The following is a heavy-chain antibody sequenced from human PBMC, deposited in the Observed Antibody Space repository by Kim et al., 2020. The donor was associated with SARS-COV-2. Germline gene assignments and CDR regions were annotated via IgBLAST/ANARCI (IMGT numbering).Heavy chain of an antibody. Sequence: SVKVSCKASGGTFSSYAISWVRQAPGQGLEWMGGIIPIFGKANYAQKFQGRVTITADESTSTAYMELSSLRSEDTAVYYCATGRGKDYGSGSYFISEYYYGMDVWGQGTTVTVSS. V-gene: IGHV1-69*13. J-gene: IGHJ6*02. D-gene: IGHD3-10*01. CDR2: IIPIFGKA. CDR3: ATGRGKDYGSGSYFISEYYYGMDV. CDR1: GGTFSSYA.